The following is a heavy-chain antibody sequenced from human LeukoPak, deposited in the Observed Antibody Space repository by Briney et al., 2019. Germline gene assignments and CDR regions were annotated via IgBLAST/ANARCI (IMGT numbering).Heavy chain of an antibody. J-gene: IGHJ6*02. CDR3: ARNYDFWSGFLNPQTYYYYGMDV. Sequence: GGPLRLSCAASGFTFSSYGMHWVRQAPGKGLEWVAVIWYDGSNKYYADSVKGRFTISRDNSKNTLYLQMNSLRAEDTAVYYCARNYDFWSGFLNPQTYYYYGMDVWGQGTTVTVSS. CDR1: GFTFSSYG. V-gene: IGHV3-33*01. CDR2: IWYDGSNK. D-gene: IGHD3-3*01.